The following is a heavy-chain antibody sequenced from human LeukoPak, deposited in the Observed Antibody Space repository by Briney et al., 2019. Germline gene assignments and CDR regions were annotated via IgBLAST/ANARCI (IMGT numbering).Heavy chain of an antibody. V-gene: IGHV4-61*02. CDR2: IYTSVST. CDR1: GGSISSGNYY. D-gene: IGHD6-19*01. J-gene: IGHJ4*02. Sequence: SETLSLTCTVSGGSISSGNYYWSWIRQPAGKGLEWIGRIYTSVSTNYNPSLKSRVTMSVDTSKNPFALKLSSVTAAATAVYYCAXXXXXGXXXXXXDYWGQGTLVTVS. CDR3: AXXXXXGXXXXXXDY.